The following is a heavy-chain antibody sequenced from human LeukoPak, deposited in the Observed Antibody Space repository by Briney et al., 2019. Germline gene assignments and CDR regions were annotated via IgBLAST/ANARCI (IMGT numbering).Heavy chain of an antibody. D-gene: IGHD3-3*01. CDR2: INSDGTST. CDR1: GFTFGSYW. CDR3: ARGRFLEWLGTFDY. V-gene: IGHV3-74*01. J-gene: IGHJ4*02. Sequence: GGSLRLSCAASGFTFGSYWMHWVRQAPGKGLVWVSRINSDGTSTSYADSVKGRLTFSRDNAKNTLCLQMNSLRAEDTAVYYCARGRFLEWLGTFDYWGQGTLITVSS.